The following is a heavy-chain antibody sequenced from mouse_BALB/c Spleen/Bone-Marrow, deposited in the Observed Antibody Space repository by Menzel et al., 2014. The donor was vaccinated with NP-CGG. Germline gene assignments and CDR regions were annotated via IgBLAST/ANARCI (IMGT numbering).Heavy chain of an antibody. V-gene: IGHV5-6*03. Sequence: EVKLEESGGGLVQPGGSLKLSCAASGFTFSSYGMSWVRQTPDKGLEWVATISSGGTYTFYPDSVKGRFTISRDNAKNTLYLQMSSLKSEDTAMYYCTRQGSDGYDSREDWYFDVWGAGTTVTVSS. J-gene: IGHJ1*01. CDR2: ISSGGTYT. D-gene: IGHD1-1*01. CDR1: GFTFSSYG. CDR3: TRQGSDGYDSREDWYFDV.